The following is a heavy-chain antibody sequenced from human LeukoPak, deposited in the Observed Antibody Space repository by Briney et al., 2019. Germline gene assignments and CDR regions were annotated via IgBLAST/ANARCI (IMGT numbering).Heavy chain of an antibody. V-gene: IGHV3-20*04. CDR2: INWNGGST. D-gene: IGHD1-26*01. CDR1: GFTFDDYG. Sequence: AGGSLRLSCAASGFTFDDYGMSWVRQAPGKGLEWVSGINWNGGSTGYADSVKGRFTISRDNAKNSLYLQMNSLRAEDTAVCYCARGGADGSYRDDAFDIWGQGTMVTVSS. CDR3: ARGGADGSYRDDAFDI. J-gene: IGHJ3*02.